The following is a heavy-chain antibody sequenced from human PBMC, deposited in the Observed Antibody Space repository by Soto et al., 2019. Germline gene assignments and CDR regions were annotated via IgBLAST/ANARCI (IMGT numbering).Heavy chain of an antibody. D-gene: IGHD4-4*01. J-gene: IGHJ4*02. CDR2: IYPGDSDT. CDR1: GYSFTSYW. Sequence: GASLKISCKGSGYSFTSYWIGWVRQMPGKGQEWMGIIYPGDSDTRYSPSFQGQVTISADKSISTAYLQWSSLKASDTSMYYCARHCGTTVTTFPYFDYWGQGTLVTVSS. V-gene: IGHV5-51*01. CDR3: ARHCGTTVTTFPYFDY.